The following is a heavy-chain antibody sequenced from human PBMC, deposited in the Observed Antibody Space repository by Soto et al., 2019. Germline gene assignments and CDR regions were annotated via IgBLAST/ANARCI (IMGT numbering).Heavy chain of an antibody. Sequence: PGGSLGLSCAASGFTFSSYWMSWVRQAPGKGLEWVANIKQDGSEKYYVDSVKGRFTISRDNAKNSLYLQMNSLRAEDTDVYYCARCYDYGDYLSTYYFDYWGQGTLVTVSS. CDR1: GFTFSSYW. CDR3: ARCYDYGDYLSTYYFDY. D-gene: IGHD4-17*01. J-gene: IGHJ4*02. V-gene: IGHV3-7*01. CDR2: IKQDGSEK.